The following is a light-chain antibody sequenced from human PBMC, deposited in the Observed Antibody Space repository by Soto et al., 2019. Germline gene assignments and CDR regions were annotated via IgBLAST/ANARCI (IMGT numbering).Light chain of an antibody. CDR3: QQYANLYT. V-gene: IGKV3-20*01. CDR1: QTVVNNY. Sequence: VLTQSPGTLSLSPGERATLSCRASQTVVNNYLAWYQQKPGQAPRLLIYGASSRASGIPDRFSGSGSGRDFALTISRLESEDFAIYYCQQYANLYTFGQGSKLEIK. J-gene: IGKJ2*01. CDR2: GAS.